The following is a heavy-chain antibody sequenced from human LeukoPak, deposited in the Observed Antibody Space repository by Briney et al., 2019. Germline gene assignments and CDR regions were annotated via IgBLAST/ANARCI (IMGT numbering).Heavy chain of an antibody. J-gene: IGHJ4*02. Sequence: SETLSLTCTVSGGSISNSSYYWGWIRQPPGKGLEWIGSIYYSGDTYYNPSLKSRVTISLDTSKNQFSLKLSSVTAADTAVYYCARGRTRAYYYDSSGYYYFDYWGQGTLVTVSS. CDR1: GGSISNSSYY. CDR2: IYYSGDT. CDR3: ARGRTRAYYYDSSGYYYFDY. V-gene: IGHV4-39*07. D-gene: IGHD3-22*01.